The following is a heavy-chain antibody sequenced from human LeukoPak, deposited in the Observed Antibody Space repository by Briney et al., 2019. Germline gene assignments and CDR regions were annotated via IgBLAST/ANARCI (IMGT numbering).Heavy chain of an antibody. V-gene: IGHV3-9*01. J-gene: IGHJ4*02. D-gene: IGHD6-13*01. Sequence: GGSLRLSCAASGFTFDDYAMHWVRQAPGKGLEWVSGISWNSGSIGYADSVKGRFTISRDNAKNSPYLQMNSLRAEDTALYYCAKAYSSSWLSDSYYFDYWGQGTLVTVSS. CDR1: GFTFDDYA. CDR3: AKAYSSSWLSDSYYFDY. CDR2: ISWNSGSI.